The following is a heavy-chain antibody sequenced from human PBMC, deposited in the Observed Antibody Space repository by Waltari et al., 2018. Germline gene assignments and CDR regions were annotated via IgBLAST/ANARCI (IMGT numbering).Heavy chain of an antibody. J-gene: IGHJ4*02. Sequence: EVQLVESGGGLVQPGRSLRLSCAASGFTFDDYAMHWVRQAPGKGLEWVSGISWNSGSIGYADSVKGRFTISRDNAKNSLYLQMNSLRAEDTALYYCAKEAPGRPFDYWGQGTLVTVSS. CDR3: AKEAPGRPFDY. CDR1: GFTFDDYA. V-gene: IGHV3-9*01. CDR2: ISWNSGSI.